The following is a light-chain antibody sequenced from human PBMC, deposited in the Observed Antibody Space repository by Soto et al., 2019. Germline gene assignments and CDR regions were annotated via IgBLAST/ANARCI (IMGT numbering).Light chain of an antibody. CDR1: SSDVGGYNF. Sequence: QSVLTRPASVSVSPGQSITISCTGTSSDVGGYNFVSWYQQHPGKAPKLIIYEVTHRSSGVSNRFSGSKSGNTASLTISGLQAEDEADYYCSSYTASNILEVFGTGTKVTVL. CDR2: EVT. V-gene: IGLV2-14*01. CDR3: SSYTASNILEV. J-gene: IGLJ1*01.